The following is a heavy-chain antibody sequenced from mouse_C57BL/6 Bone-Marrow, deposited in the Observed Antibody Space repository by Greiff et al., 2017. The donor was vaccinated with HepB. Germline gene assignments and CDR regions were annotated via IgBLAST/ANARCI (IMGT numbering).Heavy chain of an antibody. CDR3: ARDHMITTRGRLDY. Sequence: EVKLVESGGGLVKPGGSLKLSCAASGFTFSSYAMSWVRQTPEKRLEWVATISDGGSYTYYADNVKGRFTISRDNAKNNLYLQMSHLKSEDTAMYYCARDHMITTRGRLDYWGQGTTLTVSS. CDR1: GFTFSSYA. CDR2: ISDGGSYT. V-gene: IGHV5-4*01. D-gene: IGHD2-4*01. J-gene: IGHJ2*01.